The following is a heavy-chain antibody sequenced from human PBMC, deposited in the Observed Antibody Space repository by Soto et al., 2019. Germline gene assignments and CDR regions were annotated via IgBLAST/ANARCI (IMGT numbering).Heavy chain of an antibody. V-gene: IGHV1-69*13. CDR2: IIPIFGTA. J-gene: IGHJ3*02. CDR1: GGTFSSYT. CDR3: ASTDYYDSSGYYWEAAFDI. D-gene: IGHD3-22*01. Sequence: ASVKVSCKASGGTFSSYTISWVRQAPGQGLEWMGGIIPIFGTANYAQKFQGRVTITADESTSTAYMELSSLRSEDTAVYYCASTDYYDSSGYYWEAAFDIWGQGTMVTVSS.